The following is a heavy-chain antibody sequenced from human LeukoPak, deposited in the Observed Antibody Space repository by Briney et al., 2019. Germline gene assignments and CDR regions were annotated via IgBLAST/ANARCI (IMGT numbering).Heavy chain of an antibody. D-gene: IGHD4-23*01. Sequence: ASVKVSCKASGYTFTGYYMHWVRQAPGQGLEWMGWINPNSGGTNYAQKFQGRVTTTRDTSISTAYMELSRLRSDDTAVYYCARDPTVVSPVYYFDYWGQGTLVTVSS. J-gene: IGHJ4*02. CDR2: INPNSGGT. CDR3: ARDPTVVSPVYYFDY. CDR1: GYTFTGYY. V-gene: IGHV1-2*02.